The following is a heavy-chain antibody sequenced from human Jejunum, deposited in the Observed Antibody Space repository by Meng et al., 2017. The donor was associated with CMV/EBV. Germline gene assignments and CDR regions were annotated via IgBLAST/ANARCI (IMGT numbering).Heavy chain of an antibody. J-gene: IGHJ6*02. CDR2: IYGAASSI. CDR1: FTGGSYA. CDR3: ARPLLEWRSRGGMDL. V-gene: IGHV3-23*03. D-gene: IGHD3-3*01. Sequence: FTGGSYAMSWVRQAPGKGLEWVSFIYGAASSIYYADSVKGRFTISRDDSKNTLYLQMNSLRVEDTAVYYCARPLLEWRSRGGMDLWGQGTTVTVSS.